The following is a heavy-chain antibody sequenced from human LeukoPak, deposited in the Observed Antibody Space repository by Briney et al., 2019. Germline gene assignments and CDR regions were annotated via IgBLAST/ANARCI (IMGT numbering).Heavy chain of an antibody. V-gene: IGHV1-46*03. Sequence: GASVKVSCKASGYTFTSYYMHWVRQAPGQGLEWMGIINPSGGSTSCAQKFQGRVTMTRDTSTSTVYMELSSLRSEDTAVNYCARDCSSTSCLLYWGQGTLVTVSS. D-gene: IGHD2-2*01. CDR1: GYTFTSYY. CDR2: INPSGGST. CDR3: ARDCSSTSCLLY. J-gene: IGHJ4*02.